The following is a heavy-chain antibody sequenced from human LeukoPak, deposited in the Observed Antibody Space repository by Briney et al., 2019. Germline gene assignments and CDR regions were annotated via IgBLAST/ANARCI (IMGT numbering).Heavy chain of an antibody. V-gene: IGHV3-33*01. CDR1: GFTFSSNG. D-gene: IGHD3-10*01. J-gene: IGHJ4*02. CDR2: IWYDGSNK. Sequence: GRSLRLSCAASGFTFSSNGMHWVRQAPGKGLEWVAVIWYDGSNKYYADSVKGRFTISRDNSKNTLYLQMNSLRAEDTAVYYCAREHVLLWFGELLDWGQGTLVTVSS. CDR3: AREHVLLWFGELLD.